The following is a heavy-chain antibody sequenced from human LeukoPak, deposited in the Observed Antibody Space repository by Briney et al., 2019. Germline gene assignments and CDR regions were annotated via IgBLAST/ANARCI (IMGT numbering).Heavy chain of an antibody. Sequence: SETLSLTCTVSGGSISSSSYYWGWIRQPPGKGLEWIGSIYYSGSTYYNPSLKSRVTISVDTSKSQFSLKLSSVTAADTAVYYCARADFTFGGVIDPYYYYYMDVWGKGTTVTVSS. D-gene: IGHD3-16*02. J-gene: IGHJ6*03. V-gene: IGHV4-39*07. CDR3: ARADFTFGGVIDPYYYYYMDV. CDR1: GGSISSSSYY. CDR2: IYYSGST.